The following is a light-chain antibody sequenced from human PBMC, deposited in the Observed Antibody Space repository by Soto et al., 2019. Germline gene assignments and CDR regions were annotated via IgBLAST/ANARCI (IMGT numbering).Light chain of an antibody. Sequence: EVVLTQSPGNLSLSPGERATLSCRASQSVSSNYLAWYQQRPGQAPRLLIYGASSRATGIPDRFSGSGSGTDFTLTISRLEPEVSAVYFCQQYGSIRTFGQGTKVDIK. CDR3: QQYGSIRT. J-gene: IGKJ1*01. CDR2: GAS. V-gene: IGKV3-20*01. CDR1: QSVSSNY.